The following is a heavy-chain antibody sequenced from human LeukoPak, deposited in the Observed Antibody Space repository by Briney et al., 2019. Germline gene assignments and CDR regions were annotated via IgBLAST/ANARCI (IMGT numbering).Heavy chain of an antibody. CDR2: INPNSGGT. J-gene: IGHJ3*02. CDR3: TMVRGVIYAFDI. Sequence: ASVKVSCKASGYTFTGYYMHWVRQAPGQGLEWMGWINPNSGGTNYAQKFQGRVTMTRDTSISTAYMELSRLRSDDTAVCYCTMVRGVIYAFDIWGQGTMVTVSS. CDR1: GYTFTGYY. V-gene: IGHV1-2*02. D-gene: IGHD3-10*01.